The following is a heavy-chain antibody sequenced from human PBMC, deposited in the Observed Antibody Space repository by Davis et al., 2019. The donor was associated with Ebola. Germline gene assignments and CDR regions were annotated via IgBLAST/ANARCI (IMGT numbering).Heavy chain of an antibody. V-gene: IGHV1-8*01. CDR1: GYTFTSYD. J-gene: IGHJ6*04. CDR2: MNAHSGNT. Sequence: AASVKVSCKASGYTFTSYDINWVRQATGQGLEWMGWMNAHSGNTGYAQKFQGRVTMTRDTSITTAYMELSSLRSEDTAVYYCGVVLYYRGYGMDVWGKGTTVTVSS. D-gene: IGHD2-8*01. CDR3: GVVLYYRGYGMDV.